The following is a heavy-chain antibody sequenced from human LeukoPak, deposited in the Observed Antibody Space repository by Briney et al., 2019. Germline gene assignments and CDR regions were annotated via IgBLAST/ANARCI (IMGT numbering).Heavy chain of an antibody. J-gene: IGHJ4*02. CDR1: GGSFSGYY. CDR2: INHSGST. Sequence: SETLSPTCAVYGGSFSGYYWSWIRQPPGKGLEWIGEINHSGSTNYNPSLKSRVTISVDTSKNQFSLKLSSVTAADTAVYYCARDSGYSSGWSWGQGTLVTVSS. CDR3: ARDSGYSSGWS. D-gene: IGHD6-19*01. V-gene: IGHV4-34*01.